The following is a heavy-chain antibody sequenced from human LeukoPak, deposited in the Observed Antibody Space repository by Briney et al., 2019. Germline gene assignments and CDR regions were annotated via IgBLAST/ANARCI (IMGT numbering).Heavy chain of an antibody. D-gene: IGHD3-16*01. CDR2: IKQDGSEK. CDR3: ARGRLRGFDY. CDR1: GFTFSSYW. J-gene: IGHJ4*02. Sequence: GGSLRLSCAAPGFTFSSYWMSWVRQAPGKGLEWVANIKQDGSEKYYVDSVKGRFTISRDNAKNSLYLQMNSLRAEDTAVYYCARGRLRGFDYWGQGTLVTVSS. V-gene: IGHV3-7*01.